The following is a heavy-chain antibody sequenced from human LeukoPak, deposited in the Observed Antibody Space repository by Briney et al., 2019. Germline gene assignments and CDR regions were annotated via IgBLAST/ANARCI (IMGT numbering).Heavy chain of an antibody. D-gene: IGHD3-22*01. V-gene: IGHV3-23*01. J-gene: IGHJ3*02. CDR3: AKDSDSSPIEDAFDI. CDR1: GFTFSSYA. CDR2: ISGSGGST. Sequence: GGSLRLSCAASGFTFSSYAMSWVRQAPGKRLEWVSAISGSGGSTYYADSVKGRFTISRDNSKNTLYLQMNSLRAEDTAVYYCAKDSDSSPIEDAFDIWGQGTMVTVSS.